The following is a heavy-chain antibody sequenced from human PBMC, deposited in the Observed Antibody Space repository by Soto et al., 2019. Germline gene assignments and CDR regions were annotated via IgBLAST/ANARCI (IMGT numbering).Heavy chain of an antibody. CDR2: MYNTGST. CDR3: ARDLWGYCGTDCYPLDV. D-gene: IGHD2-21*02. CDR1: GGSISEHY. J-gene: IGHJ6*02. Sequence: PSEPLSLTCTVSGGSISEHYWSWIRQPPGKGLEWIGYMYNTGSTVYNPSFKSRVTISVDTSKNQFSLKLNSVTAADTAVYYCARDLWGYCGTDCYPLDVWGQGTTVTVSS. V-gene: IGHV4-59*11.